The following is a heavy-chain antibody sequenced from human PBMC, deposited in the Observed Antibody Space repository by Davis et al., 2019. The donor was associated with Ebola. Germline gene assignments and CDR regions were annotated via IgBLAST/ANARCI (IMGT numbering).Heavy chain of an antibody. D-gene: IGHD4-17*01. CDR1: GFTFSSYA. CDR3: VKASATVTTAY. V-gene: IGHV3-64D*08. Sequence: GESLKISCSASGFTFSSYAMHWVRQAPGKGLEYVSAISSNGGSTYYADSVKGRFTISRDNSKNTLYLQMSSLRAEDTAVYYCVKASATVTTAYWGQGTLVTVSS. J-gene: IGHJ4*02. CDR2: ISSNGGST.